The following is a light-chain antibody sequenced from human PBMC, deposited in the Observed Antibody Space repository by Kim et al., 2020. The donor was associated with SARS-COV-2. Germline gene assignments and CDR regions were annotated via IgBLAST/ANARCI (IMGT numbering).Light chain of an antibody. J-gene: IGKJ2*01. CDR1: QSISSW. CDR2: KAS. Sequence: DIQMTQSPSTLSASVGDRVTITCRASQSISSWLAWYQQKPGKAPKLLIYKASSLESGVPSRFSGSGSGTEFTLTISSLQPDDFATNDSKQENSYSYTFGEGNKLEI. V-gene: IGKV1-5*03. CDR3: KQENSYSYT.